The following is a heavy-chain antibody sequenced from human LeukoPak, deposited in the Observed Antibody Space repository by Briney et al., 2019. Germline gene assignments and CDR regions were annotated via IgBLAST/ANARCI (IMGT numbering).Heavy chain of an antibody. CDR3: ARADYGSSPDY. J-gene: IGHJ4*02. D-gene: IGHD3-10*01. Sequence: SETLSLTCTVSGGSISSYYWSWIRQPAGKGLEWIGYIYYSGSTNYNPSLKSRVTISVDTSKNQFSLKLTSVTAADTAVYYCARADYGSSPDYWGQGTLVTVSS. V-gene: IGHV4-59*01. CDR1: GGSISSYY. CDR2: IYYSGST.